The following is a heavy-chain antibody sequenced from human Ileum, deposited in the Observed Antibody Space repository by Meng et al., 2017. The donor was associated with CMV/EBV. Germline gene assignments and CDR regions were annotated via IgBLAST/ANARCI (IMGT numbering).Heavy chain of an antibody. D-gene: IGHD5-12*01. CDR3: SKGYSGLDIYALDV. Sequence: GESLKISCAASGFTFSNAWMSWVRQAPGKGLEWVGRIKSKTDGGTTDHAAPVKGRFTISRDDSNNTLFLQMNSLKSEDTAVYYCSKGYSGLDIYALDVWGPGTRVTVSS. V-gene: IGHV3-15*01. CDR1: GFTFSNAW. J-gene: IGHJ3*01. CDR2: IKSKTDGGTT.